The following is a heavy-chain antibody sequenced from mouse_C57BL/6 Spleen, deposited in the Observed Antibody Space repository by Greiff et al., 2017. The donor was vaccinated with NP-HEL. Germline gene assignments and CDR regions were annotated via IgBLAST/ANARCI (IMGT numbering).Heavy chain of an antibody. CDR1: GFSFTASY. J-gene: IGHJ2*01. CDR3: ARSPSMVYYVDY. V-gene: IGHV7-3*01. Sequence: EVQVVESGGGLVQPGGSLSLSCAASGFSFTASYMSWVRQPPGTALAWLGFIRHYATGYTTEYRASVKGRFTISRDHSHSILYLPMNALRDEDSATCYCARSPSMVYYVDYWGQGTTLTVSS. D-gene: IGHD1-1*02. CDR2: IRHYATGYTT.